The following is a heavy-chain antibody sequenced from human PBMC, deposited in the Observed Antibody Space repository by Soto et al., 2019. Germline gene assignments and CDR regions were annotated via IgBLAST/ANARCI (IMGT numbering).Heavy chain of an antibody. J-gene: IGHJ4*02. CDR3: ARATYYFDTDGYYYVFDS. CDR2: IYNSGST. D-gene: IGHD3-22*01. V-gene: IGHV4-30-4*01. CDR1: GGSINSGDHY. Sequence: QVQLQESGPGLVKPSQTLSLTCTVSGGSINSGDHYWSWIRQPPGKGLEWIGYIYNSGSTYTNPSLQSRFIISLDTSKNRLSLNLNSVTAADTAVYYCARATYYFDTDGYYYVFDSWGQGTLVAVSS.